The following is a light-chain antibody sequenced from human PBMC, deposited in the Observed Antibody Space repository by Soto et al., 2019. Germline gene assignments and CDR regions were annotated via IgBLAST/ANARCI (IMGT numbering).Light chain of an antibody. CDR1: QSLSSS. Sequence: EIVLTQSPGTPSLSPGKIATLSCRAIQSLSSSLAWYQQKPGQAPRLLIYGASTRATGIPARFSGSGSGTEFTLTISSLQSEDFAVYYSQQYNDWPPRITFGQGTRLEIK. V-gene: IGKV3-15*01. CDR3: QQYNDWPPRIT. CDR2: GAS. J-gene: IGKJ5*01.